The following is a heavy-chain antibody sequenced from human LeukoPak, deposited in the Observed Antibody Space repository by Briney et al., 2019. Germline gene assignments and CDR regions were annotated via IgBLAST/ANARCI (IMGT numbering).Heavy chain of an antibody. Sequence: PSETLSPTCTVSGGSISSGGYYWSWIRQHPGKCLEWIGYIYYSGSTYYNPSLKTRVTISVDTSKNQFSLKLSSVTAADTAVYYCAREGAAAADNWGQGTLVTVSS. CDR1: GGSISSGGYY. CDR3: AREGAAAADN. V-gene: IGHV4-31*03. J-gene: IGHJ4*02. D-gene: IGHD6-13*01. CDR2: IYYSGST.